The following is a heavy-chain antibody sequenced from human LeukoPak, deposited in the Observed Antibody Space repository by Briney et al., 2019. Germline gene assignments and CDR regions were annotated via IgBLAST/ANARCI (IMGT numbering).Heavy chain of an antibody. D-gene: IGHD2-2*01. J-gene: IGHJ3*02. V-gene: IGHV3-74*01. CDR1: GFTFSSYW. CDR3: ARDPPPSYDAFDI. Sequence: GGSLRLSCAASGFTFSSYWMHWVRQAPGKGLVWVSRIDSDGSTTSYADSVKGRFTISRDNGKNTLYLQMSNLRAEDTAVYYCARDPPPSYDAFDIWGQGTMVTVSS. CDR2: IDSDGSTT.